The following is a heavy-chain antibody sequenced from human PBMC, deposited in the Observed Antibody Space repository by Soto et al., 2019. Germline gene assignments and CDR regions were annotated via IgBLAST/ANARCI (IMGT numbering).Heavy chain of an antibody. Sequence: EVQLLESGGGLVQPGGSLRLSCAASGFTFSSYAMSWVRQAPGTGLEWVSTISGSGGGIYYADSVKGRFTISRDNSKNTLDLQMNSLRAEDTAVYYCAKRNLVVRPPFDYWGQGTLVTVSS. J-gene: IGHJ4*02. CDR3: AKRNLVVRPPFDY. CDR2: ISGSGGGI. V-gene: IGHV3-23*01. CDR1: GFTFSSYA. D-gene: IGHD2-15*01.